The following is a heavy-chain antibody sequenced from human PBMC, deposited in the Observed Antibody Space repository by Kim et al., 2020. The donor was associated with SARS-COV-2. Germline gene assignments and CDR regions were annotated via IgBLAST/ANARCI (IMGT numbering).Heavy chain of an antibody. CDR3: ATQGAARGWFDP. J-gene: IGHJ5*02. CDR1: GGSISSSSYY. Sequence: SETLSLTCTVSGGSISSSSYYWGWIRQPPGKGLEWIGSIYYSGSTYYNPSLKSRVTISVDTSKNQFSLKLSSVTAADTAVYYCATQGAARGWFDPWGQGTLVTVSS. D-gene: IGHD2-15*01. CDR2: IYYSGST. V-gene: IGHV4-39*07.